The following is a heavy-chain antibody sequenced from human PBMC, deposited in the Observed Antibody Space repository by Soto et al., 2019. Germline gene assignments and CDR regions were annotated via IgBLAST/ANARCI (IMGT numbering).Heavy chain of an antibody. D-gene: IGHD3-10*02. V-gene: IGHV4-59*01. J-gene: IGHJ5*01. CDR1: GGSISSYY. CDR3: ASMIGDPVLSFDS. CDR2: IFYSGST. Sequence: QVQLQESGPGLVKPSETLSLTCTVSGGSISSYYWSWIRQPPGKGLVWIGFIFYSGSTSYNPSLKSRVTISIDTSEYQFSLKLNSVTAADTAVYYWASMIGDPVLSFDSWGQGTLVAVSS.